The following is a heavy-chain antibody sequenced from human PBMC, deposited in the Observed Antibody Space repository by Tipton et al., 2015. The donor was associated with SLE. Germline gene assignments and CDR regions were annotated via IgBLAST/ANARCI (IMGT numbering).Heavy chain of an antibody. V-gene: IGHV4-59*11. J-gene: IGHJ3*02. Sequence: GLVKPSETLSLTCTVSGGSISDHYWSWIRQPPGKELEWIGYIYYSGSTNYNPSLKSRLTISVDTSKNQFSMNLRSVTAADTAMYYCARVDSSSWSRALDIWGQGTVVTVSS. CDR1: GGSISDHY. D-gene: IGHD6-13*01. CDR3: ARVDSSSWSRALDI. CDR2: IYYSGST.